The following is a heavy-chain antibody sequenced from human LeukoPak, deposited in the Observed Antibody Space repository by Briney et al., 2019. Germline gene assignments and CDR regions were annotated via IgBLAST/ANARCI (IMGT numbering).Heavy chain of an antibody. J-gene: IGHJ4*02. CDR2: ISYDGSNK. CDR3: ARDRLWFGELLSYYFDY. D-gene: IGHD3-10*01. Sequence: PGGSLRLSCAASGFTFSSYAMHWVRQAPGKGLEWVAVISYDGSNKYYADSVKGRFTISRDNSKNTLYLQMNSLRAEDTAVYYCARDRLWFGELLSYYFDYWGQGTLVTVSS. V-gene: IGHV3-30-3*01. CDR1: GFTFSSYA.